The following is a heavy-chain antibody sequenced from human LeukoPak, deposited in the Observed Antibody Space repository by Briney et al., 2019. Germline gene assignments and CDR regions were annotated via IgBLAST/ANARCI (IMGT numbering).Heavy chain of an antibody. V-gene: IGHV1-24*01. CDR2: FDPEDGET. Sequence: GASVKVSCKVSGYTLTELSMHWVRQAPGKGLEWMGSFDPEDGETIYAQKFQGRVTMTEDTSTDTAYMELSSLRSEDTALYYCATDLVWPGAFDIWGQGTMVTVSS. CDR3: ATDLVWPGAFDI. J-gene: IGHJ3*02. D-gene: IGHD2-8*02. CDR1: GYTLTELS.